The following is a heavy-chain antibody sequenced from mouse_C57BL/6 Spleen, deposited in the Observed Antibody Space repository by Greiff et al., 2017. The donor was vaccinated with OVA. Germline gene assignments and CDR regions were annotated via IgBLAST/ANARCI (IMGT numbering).Heavy chain of an antibody. V-gene: IGHV1-81*01. CDR1: GYTFTSYG. J-gene: IGHJ2*01. Sequence: QVQLKESGAELARPGASVKLSCKASGYTFTSYGISWVKQRTGQGLEWIGEIYPRSGNTYYNEKFKGKATLTADKSSSTAYMELRSLTSEDSAVYFCARWGYDEHYFDYWGQGTTLTVSS. CDR3: ARWGYDEHYFDY. CDR2: IYPRSGNT. D-gene: IGHD3-1*01.